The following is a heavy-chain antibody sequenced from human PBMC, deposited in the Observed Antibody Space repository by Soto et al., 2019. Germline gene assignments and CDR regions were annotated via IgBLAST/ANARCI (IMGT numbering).Heavy chain of an antibody. V-gene: IGHV3-30*18. Sequence: GGSLRLSCAASGFTFSSYGMHWVRQAPGKGLEWVAVISYDGSNKYYADSVKGRFTISRDNSKNTLYLQMNSLRAEDTAVYYCAKDLGRYCSGGSCSWIFDYWGQGTLVTVSS. CDR3: AKDLGRYCSGGSCSWIFDY. CDR2: ISYDGSNK. CDR1: GFTFSSYG. J-gene: IGHJ4*02. D-gene: IGHD2-15*01.